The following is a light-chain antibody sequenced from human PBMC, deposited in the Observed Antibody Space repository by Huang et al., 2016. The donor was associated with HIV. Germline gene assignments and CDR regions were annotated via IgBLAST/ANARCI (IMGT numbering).Light chain of an antibody. CDR1: QSVHNN. CDR3: QQFNDWPPA. Sequence: VMTQSPATLSVSPGDRATLSGRASQSVHNNLAWYQQKPGQAPRLLVYAASSRATGIPARFSGSGSVTQFTLTISSLQSEDCAVYYCQQFNDWPPAFGGGTRVEV. CDR2: AAS. V-gene: IGKV3-15*01. J-gene: IGKJ4*01.